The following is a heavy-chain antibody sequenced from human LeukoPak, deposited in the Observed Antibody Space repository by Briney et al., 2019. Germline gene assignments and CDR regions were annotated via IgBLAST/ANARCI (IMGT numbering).Heavy chain of an antibody. CDR3: ARDLSRGQDAFDF. CDR1: GFTFSDYY. Sequence: GGSLRLSCAVSGFTFSDYYMSWIHQAPGKGLEWVSYISSSGSTIYYADSVKGRFIISRDNAKNSLYLQMNSLRAEDTAVYYCARDLSRGQDAFDFWGQGTMVTVSS. J-gene: IGHJ3*01. V-gene: IGHV3-11*04. CDR2: ISSSGSTI. D-gene: IGHD3-10*01.